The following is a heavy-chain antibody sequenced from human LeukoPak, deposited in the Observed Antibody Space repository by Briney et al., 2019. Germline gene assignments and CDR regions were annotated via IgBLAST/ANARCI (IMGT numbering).Heavy chain of an antibody. D-gene: IGHD3-10*02. CDR3: AELGITMIGGV. CDR1: GFTFSSYE. V-gene: IGHV3-48*03. J-gene: IGHJ6*04. Sequence: GGSLRLSCAASGFTFSSYEMNWVRQAPGKGLEWISYISSSGSTIYYADSVKGRFTISRDNAKNSLYLQMNSLRVEDTAVYYCAELGITMIGGVWGKGTTVTISS. CDR2: ISSSGSTI.